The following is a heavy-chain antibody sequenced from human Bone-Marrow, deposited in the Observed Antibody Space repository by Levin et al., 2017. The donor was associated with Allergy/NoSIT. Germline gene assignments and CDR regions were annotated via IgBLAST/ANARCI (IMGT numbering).Heavy chain of an antibody. D-gene: IGHD3-10*01. Sequence: PSETLSLTCTVSGGSITSRTYFWGWIRQPPHKGLEWIGSISSGGSAFYNPSLKSRVSISVDTSRNQFSLKLNSVTAADTAVYFCAREQGSDDEHDECYFDYWGQGTLVTVSS. CDR2: ISSGGSA. V-gene: IGHV4-39*07. J-gene: IGHJ4*02. CDR3: AREQGSDDEHDECYFDY. CDR1: GGSITSRTYF.